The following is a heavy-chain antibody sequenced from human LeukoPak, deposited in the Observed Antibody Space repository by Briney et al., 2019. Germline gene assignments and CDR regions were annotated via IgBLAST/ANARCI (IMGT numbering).Heavy chain of an antibody. V-gene: IGHV5-51*03. D-gene: IGHD3-10*01. Sequence: PGESLKISCEASGYTFTNYWIGWVRQMPGKGPEWMGIIYPDDSDTKYSPSFQGQVTISADKSISTAYLQWSSLKASDTAMYYCARRAGSYYYYYYMDVWGKGTTVTVSS. J-gene: IGHJ6*03. CDR1: GYTFTNYW. CDR2: IYPDDSDT. CDR3: ARRAGSYYYYYYMDV.